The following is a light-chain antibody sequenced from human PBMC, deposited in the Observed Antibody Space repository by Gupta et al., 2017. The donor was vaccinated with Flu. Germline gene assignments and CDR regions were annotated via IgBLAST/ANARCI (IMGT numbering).Light chain of an antibody. CDR3: QHDGSSHT. J-gene: IGKJ4*01. V-gene: IGKV3-20*01. Sequence: EIVLTQSPGTLSLSPGERATLSCRASQSVSSSYLAWFQQKPGQAPRLIIYGASSRATGIPDRFSGSGAGKDFTLTSSRPEHEDFAGYYGQHDGSSHTFGGGTKVEIK. CDR1: QSVSSSY. CDR2: GAS.